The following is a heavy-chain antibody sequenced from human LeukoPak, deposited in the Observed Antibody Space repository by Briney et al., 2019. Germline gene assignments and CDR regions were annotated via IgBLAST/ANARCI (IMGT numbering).Heavy chain of an antibody. V-gene: IGHV3-21*01. J-gene: IGHJ4*02. CDR2: ISSSNSYI. CDR1: GFTFSSYS. CDR3: ARYREIASFDY. D-gene: IGHD3-3*02. Sequence: GGSLRLSCAASGFTFSSYSMNWVRQAPGKGLERVSSISSSNSYIYYADSLKGRFTISRDNAKNSLYLQMNSLRAEDTAVYYCARYREIASFDYWGQGTLVTVSS.